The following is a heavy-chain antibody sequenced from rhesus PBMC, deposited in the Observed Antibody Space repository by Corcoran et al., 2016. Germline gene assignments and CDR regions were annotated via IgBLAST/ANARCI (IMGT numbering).Heavy chain of an antibody. CDR2: VDTEDGEA. D-gene: IGHD3-16*01. J-gene: IGHJ4*01. CDR3: ETGVYSFDY. CDR1: GYTFTDYY. V-gene: IGHV1-111*01. Sequence: EVQRVQSGSEVKKPGASVKIPCKDFGYTFTDYYLHWGQPAPGKGLGWMGRVDTEDGEADYAQKFQDRVTITRDPSTDTAYMELSSLRSEDTAVYYCETGVYSFDYWGQGVLVTVSS.